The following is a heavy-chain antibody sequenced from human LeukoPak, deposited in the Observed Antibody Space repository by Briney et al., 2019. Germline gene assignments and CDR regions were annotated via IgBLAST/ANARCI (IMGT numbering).Heavy chain of an antibody. CDR3: ARVIHLGELSLYDY. CDR1: GYSFSTYW. D-gene: IGHD3-16*02. J-gene: IGHJ4*02. V-gene: IGHV5-51*01. Sequence: GESLKISCKGSGYSFSTYWIAWVRQMPGNGLEWMGIIYPGDSDTRYSPPFQGQVTISADKSISTAYLQWSSLKASDTAMYYCARVIHLGELSLYDYWGQGTLVTVSS. CDR2: IYPGDSDT.